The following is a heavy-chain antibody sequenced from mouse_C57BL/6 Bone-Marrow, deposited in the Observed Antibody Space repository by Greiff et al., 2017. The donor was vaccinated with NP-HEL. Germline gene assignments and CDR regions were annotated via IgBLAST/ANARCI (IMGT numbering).Heavy chain of an antibody. CDR3: AKKRYYGNPYYYAMDY. Sequence: VQRVESGPGLVQPSQSLSITCTVSGFSLTSYGVHWVRQPPGKGLEWLGVIWSGGSTDYNAAFISRLSISKDNSKSQVFFKMNSLQADDTAIYYCAKKRYYGNPYYYAMDYWGQGTSVTVSS. CDR2: IWSGGST. CDR1: GFSLTSYG. J-gene: IGHJ4*01. D-gene: IGHD2-1*01. V-gene: IGHV2-4*01.